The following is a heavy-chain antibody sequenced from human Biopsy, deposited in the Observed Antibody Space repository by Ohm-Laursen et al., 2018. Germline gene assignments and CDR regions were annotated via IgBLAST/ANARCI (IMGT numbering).Heavy chain of an antibody. CDR2: ISSSSDNI. CDR3: ARSRGSSGIATIYYYGMDV. J-gene: IGHJ6*02. Sequence: GSLRLSCTASGFTFSSYAMTWFRQAPGKGLEWVSTISSSSDNIYYVDSVKGRFTISRDNAKNSLYLQMNSLRAEDTAVYYCARSRGSSGIATIYYYGMDVWGQGTTVTVSS. V-gene: IGHV3-21*01. CDR1: GFTFSSYA. D-gene: IGHD3-10*01.